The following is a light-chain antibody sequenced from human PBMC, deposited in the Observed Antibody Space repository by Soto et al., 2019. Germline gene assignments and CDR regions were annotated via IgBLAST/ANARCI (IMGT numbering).Light chain of an antibody. J-gene: IGLJ2*01. V-gene: IGLV2-14*03. Sequence: QSALTQPASVSGSPGQSITIPCTGTSSDVGVYNHVSWYQHHPGKAPKLMIYDVSYRPSGVSNRFSGSKSGNTASLTISGLQAEDEADYYCSSYATNRDVLFGGGTQLTVL. CDR3: SSYATNRDVL. CDR2: DVS. CDR1: SSDVGVYNH.